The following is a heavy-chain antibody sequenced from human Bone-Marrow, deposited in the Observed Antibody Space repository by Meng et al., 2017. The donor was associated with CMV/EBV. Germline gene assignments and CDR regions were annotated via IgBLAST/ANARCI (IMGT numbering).Heavy chain of an antibody. Sequence: SVKVSCKASGGTFSSYAISWVRQAPGQGLEWMGGIIPIFGTANYAQKFQGRVTITTDESTSTAYMELSSLRSEDTAVYYCARGVAVADYYYGMDVWGQGPMVTVSS. J-gene: IGHJ6*02. CDR3: ARGVAVADYYYGMDV. CDR1: GGTFSSYA. D-gene: IGHD6-19*01. CDR2: IIPIFGTA. V-gene: IGHV1-69*05.